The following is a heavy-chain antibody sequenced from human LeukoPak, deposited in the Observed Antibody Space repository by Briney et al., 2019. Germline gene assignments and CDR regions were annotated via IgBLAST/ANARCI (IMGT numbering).Heavy chain of an antibody. Sequence: ASVKVSCKASGYTFTGYYMHWVRQAPGQGLEWMGRINPNSGGTNYAQKFQGRVTVTRDTSISTAYMELSRLRSDDTAVHYCARGLLHWNYYDSSGSAEISCWGQGTLVTVSS. CDR1: GYTFTGYY. V-gene: IGHV1-2*06. CDR2: INPNSGGT. CDR3: ARGLLHWNYYDSSGSAEISC. D-gene: IGHD3-22*01. J-gene: IGHJ4*02.